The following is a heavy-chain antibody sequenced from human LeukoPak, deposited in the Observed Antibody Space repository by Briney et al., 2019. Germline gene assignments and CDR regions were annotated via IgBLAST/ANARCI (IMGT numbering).Heavy chain of an antibody. CDR2: ISSSSFKI. D-gene: IGHD2-2*01. V-gene: IGHV3-48*04. Sequence: GGSLRLSCAASEFTFVRYAMNWVRQAPGKGLEWVSYISSSSFKIGYADSVKGRFTISRDNSKNTLYLQMNSLRAEDTAVYYCAKDLIAVVPAATSYYYGMDVWGQGTTVTVSS. CDR3: AKDLIAVVPAATSYYYGMDV. J-gene: IGHJ6*02. CDR1: EFTFVRYA.